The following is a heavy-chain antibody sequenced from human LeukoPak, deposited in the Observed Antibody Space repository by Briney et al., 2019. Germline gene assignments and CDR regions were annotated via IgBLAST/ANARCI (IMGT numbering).Heavy chain of an antibody. J-gene: IGHJ5*02. CDR1: GYTFTSYG. V-gene: IGHV1-18*01. CDR2: ISAYNGNT. Sequence: GASVKVSCKASGYTFTSYGISWVRQAPGQGLEWMGWISAYNGNTNYAQKFQGRVTMTRNTSISTAYMELSSLRSEDTAVYYCARGRKFGRSNWFDPWGQGTLVTVSS. CDR3: ARGRKFGRSNWFDP. D-gene: IGHD1-14*01.